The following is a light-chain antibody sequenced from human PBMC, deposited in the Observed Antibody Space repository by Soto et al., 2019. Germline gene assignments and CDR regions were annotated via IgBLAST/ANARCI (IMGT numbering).Light chain of an antibody. J-gene: IGKJ5*01. CDR1: QSVSSTY. CDR3: QHYDSSTPVN. CDR2: GAS. V-gene: IGKV3-20*01. Sequence: VLAHCSGTHSLYTGERATVSCRASQSVSSTYLAWYQQKPGQAPRLLIYGASSRATGIPDRFSGSGSGAGFTLTIISLEPEDFAVYYCQHYDSSTPVNVGQRTR.